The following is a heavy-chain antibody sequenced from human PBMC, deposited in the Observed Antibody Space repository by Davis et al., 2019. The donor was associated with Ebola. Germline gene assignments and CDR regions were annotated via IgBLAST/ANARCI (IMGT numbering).Heavy chain of an antibody. CDR3: AKDRSRWDSRTDVFDM. Sequence: GESLKIPCAASGFTVSDNYMSWVRQAPGKGLEWVSLISDSGAFTYYAESVQGRFTISRDNSKNTLYLQMNSLRAEDTAVYYCAKDRSRWDSRTDVFDMWGQGTMVTVSS. J-gene: IGHJ3*02. D-gene: IGHD1-26*01. CDR1: GFTVSDNY. V-gene: IGHV3-23*01. CDR2: ISDSGAFT.